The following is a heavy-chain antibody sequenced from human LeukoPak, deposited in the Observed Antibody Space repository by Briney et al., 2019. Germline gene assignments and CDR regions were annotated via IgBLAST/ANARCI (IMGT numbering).Heavy chain of an antibody. J-gene: IGHJ5*02. CDR3: VRLHSDTPMAPHWFDP. CDR1: GGSIISSTYY. V-gene: IGHV4-39*01. Sequence: PSETLSLTCTVSGGSIISSTYYRGWIRQPPGKGLEWIGSIYYSGSTYYNPSLKSRVTMSVDTSKNQLSLKLSSVTAADTAVYYCVRLHSDTPMAPHWFDPWGQGTLVTVSS. CDR2: IYYSGST. D-gene: IGHD5-18*01.